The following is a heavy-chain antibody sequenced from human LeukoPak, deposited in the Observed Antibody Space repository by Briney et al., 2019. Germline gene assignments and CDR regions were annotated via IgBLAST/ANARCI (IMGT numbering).Heavy chain of an antibody. CDR2: ISSSSSTI. Sequence: SGGSLRLSCAASGFTFSSYSMNWVRQAPGKGLEWVSYISSSSSTIYYADSVKGRFTIPRDNAKNSLYLQMNSLRAEDTAVYYCAKELLWFGEPYFDYWGQGTLVTVSS. D-gene: IGHD3-10*01. CDR3: AKELLWFGEPYFDY. J-gene: IGHJ4*02. V-gene: IGHV3-48*04. CDR1: GFTFSSYS.